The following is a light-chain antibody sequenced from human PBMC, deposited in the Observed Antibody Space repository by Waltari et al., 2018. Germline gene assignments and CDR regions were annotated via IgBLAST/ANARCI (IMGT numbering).Light chain of an antibody. CDR2: GAS. V-gene: IGKV3-20*01. CDR3: QQYGSSIMYT. Sequence: VFTQSPGTLSLSPGDRATLSCRASQSITKRYFAWYQQKPGQAPRLLIYGASSRAAGIPDRFSGSGSGTEFTLTISRLEAEDSAVYYCQQYGSSIMYTFGQGTKLEIK. CDR1: QSITKRY. J-gene: IGKJ2*01.